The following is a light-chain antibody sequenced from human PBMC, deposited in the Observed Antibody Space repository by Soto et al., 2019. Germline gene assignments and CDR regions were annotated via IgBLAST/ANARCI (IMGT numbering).Light chain of an antibody. V-gene: IGLV2-11*01. CDR1: SSDVGTYDF. J-gene: IGLJ1*01. CDR3: CLYAVTFYV. CDR2: DVS. Sequence: QSVLTQPPSVSAAPGQSVTISCTGTSSDVGTYDFVSWYQQHPGKAPRLMIFDVSERPSGVPDRFSGSKSGNTASLTISGLQAEDEADYYCCLYAVTFYVFGTGTKVTVL.